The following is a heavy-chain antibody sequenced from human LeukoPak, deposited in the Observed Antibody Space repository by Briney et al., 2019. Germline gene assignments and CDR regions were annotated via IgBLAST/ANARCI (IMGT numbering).Heavy chain of an antibody. J-gene: IGHJ4*02. CDR1: GGSVSSYY. Sequence: SETLSLTCSVSGGSVSSYYWSWIRQSPGKGLEWIGYIHNSGRTNYNPSLKSRVTGFVDTSKNQVSLRLSSVTAADTAVYYCARHGTISSESYFDYWGLGALVTVSS. D-gene: IGHD1-14*01. CDR3: ARHGTISSESYFDY. V-gene: IGHV4-59*08. CDR2: IHNSGRT.